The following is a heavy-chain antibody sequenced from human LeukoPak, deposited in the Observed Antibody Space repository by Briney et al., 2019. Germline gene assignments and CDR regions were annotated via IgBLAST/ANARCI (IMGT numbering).Heavy chain of an antibody. Sequence: AGGSLRLSCAASGFTFSSYGMHWVRQAPGKGLEWVAFIRYDGSNKYYADSVKGRFTISRDNSKNTLYLQMNSLRAEDTAVYYCAKVRGKSDIVVVPAASYFDYWGQGTLVTVSS. CDR1: GFTFSSYG. D-gene: IGHD2-2*01. V-gene: IGHV3-30*02. CDR3: AKVRGKSDIVVVPAASYFDY. J-gene: IGHJ4*02. CDR2: IRYDGSNK.